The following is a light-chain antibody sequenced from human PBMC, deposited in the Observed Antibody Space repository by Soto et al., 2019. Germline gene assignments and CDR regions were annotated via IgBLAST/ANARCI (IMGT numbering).Light chain of an antibody. CDR2: SNN. Sequence: QSVLTQPPSTSGTPGQRVTISCSGSSSNIGTNTVNWYQHLPGTAPKLLIYSNNQRPSGVPDRFSGSKSGTSASLAVSGLQSEDEADYYCAAWDGSLNGYVFGTGTSSPS. CDR3: AAWDGSLNGYV. J-gene: IGLJ1*01. CDR1: SSNIGTNT. V-gene: IGLV1-44*01.